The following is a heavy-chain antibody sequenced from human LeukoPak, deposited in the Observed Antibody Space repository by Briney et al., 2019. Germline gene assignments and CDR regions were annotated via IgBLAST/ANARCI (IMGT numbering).Heavy chain of an antibody. CDR3: ARARWELPYYYYYMDV. D-gene: IGHD1-26*01. CDR2: INPNSGGT. V-gene: IGHV1-2*02. J-gene: IGHJ6*03. CDR1: GYTFTGYY. Sequence: ASVKVSCKASGYTFTGYYMHWVRQAPGQGLKWMGWINPNSGGTNYAQKFQGRVTMTRGTSISTAYMELSRLRSDDTAVYYCARARWELPYYYYYMDVWGKGTTVTVSS.